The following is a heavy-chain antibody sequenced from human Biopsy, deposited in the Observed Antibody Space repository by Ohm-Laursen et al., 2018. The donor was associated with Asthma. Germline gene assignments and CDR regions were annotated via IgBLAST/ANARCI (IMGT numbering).Heavy chain of an antibody. D-gene: IGHD5-18*01. J-gene: IGHJ5*02. CDR1: GGSISSGAYY. V-gene: IGHV4-30-4*01. Sequence: SQTLSLTCTVSGGSISSGAYYWSWVRQPPGKGLEWIGYIYYIGSTYYNPSLKSRVAISLDTSKNQFSLKLSSVTAADTAVYFCARGQGRGIQLWSLDPWGQGILVTVSS. CDR3: ARGQGRGIQLWSLDP. CDR2: IYYIGST.